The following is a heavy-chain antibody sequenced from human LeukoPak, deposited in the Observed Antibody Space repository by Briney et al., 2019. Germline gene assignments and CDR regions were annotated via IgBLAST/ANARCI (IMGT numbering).Heavy chain of an antibody. D-gene: IGHD3-16*01. CDR3: ARVRGSYIIDY. V-gene: IGHV1-18*01. CDR1: GYTFTSYG. J-gene: IGHJ4*02. Sequence: ASVTVSSKASGYTFTSYGISWVRQAPGQGLEWMGWISAYNGNTNYAQKLQGRVTMTTDTSTSTAYMELTSLRSDDTAVYYCARVRGSYIIDYWGQGTLVTVSS. CDR2: ISAYNGNT.